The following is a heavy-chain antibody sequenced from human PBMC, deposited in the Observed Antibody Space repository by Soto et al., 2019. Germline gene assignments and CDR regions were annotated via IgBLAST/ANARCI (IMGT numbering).Heavy chain of an antibody. Sequence: PGGSLRLSCAASGFTFSDYYMSRIRQAPGKGLEWVSYISSSGSTIYYADSVKGRFTISRDNAKNSLYLQMNSLRAEDTAVYYCARDPLEGIGYCSGGSCYYNPDLDPCGQGTLVTVSS. CDR1: GFTFSDYY. CDR3: ARDPLEGIGYCSGGSCYYNPDLDP. CDR2: ISSSGSTI. J-gene: IGHJ5*02. D-gene: IGHD2-15*01. V-gene: IGHV3-11*01.